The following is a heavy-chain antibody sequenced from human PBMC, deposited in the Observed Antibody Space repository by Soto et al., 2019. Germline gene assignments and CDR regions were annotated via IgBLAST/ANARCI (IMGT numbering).Heavy chain of an antibody. Sequence: EVQLVESGGGLVHPGGSLRVACAASGFTFSNHWMHWVRQVPGKGLVWVSRVNFDGRITNYADSVRGRFTISRDNAKNAVYLQMNSLRADDTGVYYCGRGLQTYYGVDVWGQGTTVTVSS. V-gene: IGHV3-74*01. D-gene: IGHD4-4*01. CDR1: GFTFSNHW. J-gene: IGHJ6*02. CDR3: GRGLQTYYGVDV. CDR2: VNFDGRIT.